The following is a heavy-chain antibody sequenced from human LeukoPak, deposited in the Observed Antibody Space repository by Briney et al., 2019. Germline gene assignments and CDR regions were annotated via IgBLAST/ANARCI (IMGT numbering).Heavy chain of an antibody. Sequence: SDTLSLTCSVSGGSISSSSHYWGWIRQPPGKGVEWIGRIYYSGSTYYNPSLKSRVTISVDTSTNQFSLKLSSVTAADTAVYYCARDNDGTAAGTGAFGIWGQGTMVTVSS. CDR3: ARDNDGTAAGTGAFGI. CDR1: GGSISSSSHY. J-gene: IGHJ3*02. D-gene: IGHD6-13*01. V-gene: IGHV4-39*07. CDR2: IYYSGST.